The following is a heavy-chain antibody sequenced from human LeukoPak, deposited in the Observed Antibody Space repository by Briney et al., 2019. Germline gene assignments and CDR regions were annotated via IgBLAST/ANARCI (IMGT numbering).Heavy chain of an antibody. J-gene: IGHJ6*02. D-gene: IGHD2/OR15-2a*01. CDR1: GFTFSSYA. V-gene: IGHV3-23*01. Sequence: GGSLRLSCAASGFTFSSYAMSWVRQAPGKGLEWVSAISGSGGSTYYADSVKGRFTISRDNSKNTLYLQVNSLRAEDTAVYYCAKDLPSNKNYYGMDVWGQGTTVTVSS. CDR2: ISGSGGST. CDR3: AKDLPSNKNYYGMDV.